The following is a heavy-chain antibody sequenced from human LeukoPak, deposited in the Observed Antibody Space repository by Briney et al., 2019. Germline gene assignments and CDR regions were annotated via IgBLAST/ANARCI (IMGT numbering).Heavy chain of an antibody. V-gene: IGHV5-51*01. D-gene: IGHD1-1*01. Sequence: GESLKISCKGSGYSFTYYWIGWVRQMRGKGLEWIGIIYPGDSDTRSRPSFQGQVTISVDKSISTAYLQWSSLKASDTAMYYCARQDGNSKYYFDYWGQGTPVTVSS. CDR1: GYSFTYYW. CDR3: ARQDGNSKYYFDY. CDR2: IYPGDSDT. J-gene: IGHJ4*02.